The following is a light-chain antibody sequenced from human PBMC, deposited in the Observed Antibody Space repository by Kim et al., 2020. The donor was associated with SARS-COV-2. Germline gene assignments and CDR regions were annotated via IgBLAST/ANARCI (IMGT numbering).Light chain of an antibody. CDR2: GAS. Sequence: EIVLTQSPDTLSLSPGESATLSCRASQSVSSSYLAWYQQKPGQAPRLLIYGASSRATGIPDRFSGSGSGTDFTLTISRLEAEDFAVYYCQQYGSTAGTFGQGTKLEI. J-gene: IGKJ2*02. CDR1: QSVSSSY. CDR3: QQYGSTAGT. V-gene: IGKV3-20*01.